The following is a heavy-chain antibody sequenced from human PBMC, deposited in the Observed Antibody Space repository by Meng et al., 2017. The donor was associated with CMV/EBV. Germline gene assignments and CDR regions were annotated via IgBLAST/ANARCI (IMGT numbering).Heavy chain of an antibody. CDR3: VTWLWFGELSGYYFDY. D-gene: IGHD3-10*01. V-gene: IGHV4-39*07. CDR1: GGSISSSSYY. Sequence: QLERPESGPGLVKLSETLSLTCTVSGGSISSSSYYWGWIRQPPGKGLEWIGSIYYSGSTYYNPSLKSRVTISVDTSKNQFSLKLSSVTAADTAVYYCVTWLWFGELSGYYFDYWGQGTLVTVSS. CDR2: IYYSGST. J-gene: IGHJ4*02.